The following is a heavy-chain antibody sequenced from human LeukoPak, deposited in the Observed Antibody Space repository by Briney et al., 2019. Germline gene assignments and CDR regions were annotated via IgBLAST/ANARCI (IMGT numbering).Heavy chain of an antibody. J-gene: IGHJ4*02. CDR2: ISAYNGNT. V-gene: IGHV1-18*01. CDR3: AVGAFDY. CDR1: GYTFTSYG. D-gene: IGHD4-17*01. Sequence: ASVKVSCKASGYTFTSYGISWVRQAPGQGLEWMGWISAYNGNTKYSQNFQGRVTISRDSSASTAYMELTSLTSEDTAVYYCAVGAFDYWGQGTLVTVSS.